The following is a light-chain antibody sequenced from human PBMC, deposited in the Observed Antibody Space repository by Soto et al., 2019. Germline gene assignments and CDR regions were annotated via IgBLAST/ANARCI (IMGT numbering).Light chain of an antibody. J-gene: IGKJ5*01. CDR2: DAS. Sequence: EVVLTQFPATLSLSPGERATLSCRASQSVDNYLAWYQQKPGQAPRLLVYDASNTATGVPARFSSSGSGTDFTLTISSLEPEDFAVYYCQQRKIWPPITFGQGTRLEIK. CDR3: QQRKIWPPIT. V-gene: IGKV3-11*01. CDR1: QSVDNY.